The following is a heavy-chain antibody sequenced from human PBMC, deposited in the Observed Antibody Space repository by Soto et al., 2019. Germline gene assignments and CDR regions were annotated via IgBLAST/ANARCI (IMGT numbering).Heavy chain of an antibody. V-gene: IGHV3-23*01. D-gene: IGHD3-22*01. CDR1: GCTFSRYA. CDR3: AKDLSYCYDSSGYSYGMDV. Sequence: GGSLRVCWAASGCTFSRYAMSGVRQAPGKGLEWVSAIIGSGSNTYYADSVKGRFTISRDNSKNTLYLQMNSLRAEDTAVYYCAKDLSYCYDSSGYSYGMDVPGQRTAVPVS. J-gene: IGHJ6*02. CDR2: IIGSGSNT.